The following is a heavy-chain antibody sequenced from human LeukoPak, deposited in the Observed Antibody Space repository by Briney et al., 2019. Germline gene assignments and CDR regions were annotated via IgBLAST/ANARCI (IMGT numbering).Heavy chain of an antibody. V-gene: IGHV3-9*03. CDR3: VRAALAGHTPHYYYYMDV. D-gene: IGHD2-15*01. CDR1: GFTFDDYA. Sequence: PGRSLRLSCAASGFTFDDYAMHWVRQAPGKGLEWVSGISWNSGSIGYADSVKGRFTISRDNAKNSLYLQMNSLRAEDMALYYCVRAALAGHTPHYYYYMDVWGKGTTVTVSS. J-gene: IGHJ6*03. CDR2: ISWNSGSI.